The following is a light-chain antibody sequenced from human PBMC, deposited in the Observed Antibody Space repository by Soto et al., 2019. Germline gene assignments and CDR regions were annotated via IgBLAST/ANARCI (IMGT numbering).Light chain of an antibody. V-gene: IGKV4-1*01. J-gene: IGKJ1*01. Sequence: DIVMTQSPDSLAVSLGERATIKCKSSQSLLYSTNNRNYLVWYQQKPGQPPKLLFYWASTRESGVPDRFSGSGSETDFTLTISNLQAEDVAVYFCQQYYSPPWTFGQGTKVEMK. CDR1: QSLLYSTNNRNY. CDR3: QQYYSPPWT. CDR2: WAS.